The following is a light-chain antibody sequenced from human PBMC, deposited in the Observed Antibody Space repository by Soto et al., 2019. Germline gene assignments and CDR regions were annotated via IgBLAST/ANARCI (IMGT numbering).Light chain of an antibody. J-gene: IGKJ4*01. CDR1: QSVSSY. V-gene: IGKV3-11*01. Sequence: EIVLTQSPATLSLSPGERATLSCRASQSVSSYLAWYQQKPGQAPRLLIYDASNRATGIPARFSGSGSVTDFTLTISRLEPEDFAVYYCQHRSNWPLTFGGGTKVEI. CDR3: QHRSNWPLT. CDR2: DAS.